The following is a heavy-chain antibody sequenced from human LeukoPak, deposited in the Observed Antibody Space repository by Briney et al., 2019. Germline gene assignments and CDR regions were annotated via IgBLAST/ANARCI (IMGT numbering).Heavy chain of an antibody. V-gene: IGHV4-38-2*02. J-gene: IGHJ4*02. Sequence: PSETLSLTCTVSGYSISNGYYWGWIRRPPGKGLEWIGTTYHSGTSYYNPSLKSRVTISVDTSKNQFSLRLSSVTAADTAVYYCARERRDGYKVYFDYWGQGTLVTVSS. CDR1: GYSISNGYY. CDR2: TYHSGTS. D-gene: IGHD5-24*01. CDR3: ARERRDGYKVYFDY.